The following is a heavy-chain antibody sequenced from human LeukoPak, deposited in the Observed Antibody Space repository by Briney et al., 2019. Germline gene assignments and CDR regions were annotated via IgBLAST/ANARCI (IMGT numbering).Heavy chain of an antibody. CDR1: GFTVSSNS. J-gene: IGHJ4*02. CDR2: IYSGGST. Sequence: GGSLRLSCAASGFTVSSNSMSWVRQAPGKGLEWVSIIYSGGSTYNADSVKGRFTISRDNSKNTLYLQMDSLRAEDTAVYYCAREGTVRGQGTLVTVSS. CDR3: AREGTV. V-gene: IGHV3-66*01. D-gene: IGHD4-11*01.